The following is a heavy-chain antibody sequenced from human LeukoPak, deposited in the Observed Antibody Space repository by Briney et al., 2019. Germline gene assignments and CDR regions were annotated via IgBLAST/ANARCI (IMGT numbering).Heavy chain of an antibody. V-gene: IGHV1-18*01. D-gene: IGHD2-2*01. CDR1: GYTFTTYG. Sequence: ASVTVSCKTSGYTFTTYGIIWVRQAPGQGLEWMGWISACNGHTNYAQNLQGRVTMTPDTSTSTAYMELRSLRSDDTAVYYCARIPAATNWFDPWGQGTLVTVSS. CDR3: ARIPAATNWFDP. CDR2: ISACNGHT. J-gene: IGHJ5*02.